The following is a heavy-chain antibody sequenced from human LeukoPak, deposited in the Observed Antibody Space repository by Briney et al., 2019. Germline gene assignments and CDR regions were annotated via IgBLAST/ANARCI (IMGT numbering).Heavy chain of an antibody. D-gene: IGHD2-15*01. J-gene: IGHJ5*02. Sequence: ASVKVSCKASGGTFSSYAISWVRQAPGQGPEWMGGIIPIFGTANYAQKFQGRVTITADKSTSTAYMELRSLRSDDTAVYYCARDVPTIPLVVVVAATPGWFDPWGQGTLVTVSS. CDR3: ARDVPTIPLVVVVAATPGWFDP. V-gene: IGHV1-69*06. CDR1: GGTFSSYA. CDR2: IIPIFGTA.